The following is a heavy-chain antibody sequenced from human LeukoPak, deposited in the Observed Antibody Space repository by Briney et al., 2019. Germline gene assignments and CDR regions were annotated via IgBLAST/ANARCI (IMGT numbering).Heavy chain of an antibody. J-gene: IGHJ6*02. CDR3: ASGESGWYRDYYGMDV. CDR1: GYTFTCYY. V-gene: IGHV1-2*02. CDR2: INPNSGGT. D-gene: IGHD6-19*01. Sequence: ASVKVSCKASGYTFTCYYMHWVRQAPGQGLEWMGWINPNSGGTNYAQKFQGRVTMTRDTSISTAYMELSRLRSDDTAVYYRASGESGWYRDYYGMDVWGQGTTVTVSS.